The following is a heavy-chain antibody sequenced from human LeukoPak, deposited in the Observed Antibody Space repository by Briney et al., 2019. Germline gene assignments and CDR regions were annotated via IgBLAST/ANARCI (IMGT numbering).Heavy chain of an antibody. CDR1: GFTFSSYS. CDR2: ISSSSSTI. V-gene: IGHV3-48*01. J-gene: IGHJ6*03. Sequence: GGSLRLSCAASGFTFSSYSMNWVRQAPGKGLEWVSYISSSSSTIYYADSVKGRFTISRDNAKNSLYLQMNSLRAEDTAVYYCAGSSSPDYYYYMDVWGKGTTVTVSS. D-gene: IGHD6-6*01. CDR3: AGSSSPDYYYYMDV.